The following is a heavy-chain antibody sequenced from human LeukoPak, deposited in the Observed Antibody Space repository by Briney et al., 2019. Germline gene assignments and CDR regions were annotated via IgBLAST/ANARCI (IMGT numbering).Heavy chain of an antibody. D-gene: IGHD3-22*01. V-gene: IGHV1-69*05. Sequence: ASVKVSCKASGGTFISYAISWVRQAPGQGSEGMGGIIPIFGTANYAQKFQGRVTITTDGSTSSAYMELSSLISEDTAVYYCAAADTMIVVAKAGYYYYYYMDVWGKGTTVTVSS. J-gene: IGHJ6*03. CDR3: AAADTMIVVAKAGYYYYYYMDV. CDR1: GGTFISYA. CDR2: IIPIFGTA.